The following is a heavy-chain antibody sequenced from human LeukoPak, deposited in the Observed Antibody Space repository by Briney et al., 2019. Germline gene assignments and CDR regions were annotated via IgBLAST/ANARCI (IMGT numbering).Heavy chain of an antibody. CDR2: INPSGGST. D-gene: IGHD2-15*01. J-gene: IGHJ4*02. Sequence: GASVKVSCKASGYTFTGYYMHWVRQAPGQGLEWMGIINPSGGSTSYAQKFQGRVTMTRDTSTSTVYMELSSLRSEDTAVYYCARDDTLDCSGGSCGYWGQGTLVTVSS. CDR3: ARDDTLDCSGGSCGY. V-gene: IGHV1-46*01. CDR1: GYTFTGYY.